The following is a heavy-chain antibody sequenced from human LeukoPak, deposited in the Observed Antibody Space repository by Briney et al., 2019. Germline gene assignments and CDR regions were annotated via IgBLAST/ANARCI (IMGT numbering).Heavy chain of an antibody. CDR3: AKNGVVVVAAGHFDY. J-gene: IGHJ4*02. D-gene: IGHD2-15*01. CDR1: GFTFDDYA. Sequence: TGGSLRLSCAASGFTFDDYAMHWVRQAPGKGLEWVSGISWNSGSIGYADSVKGRFTISRDNAKNSLYLQMNSLRAEDTALYYCAKNGVVVVAAGHFDYWGQGTLVTVSS. CDR2: ISWNSGSI. V-gene: IGHV3-9*01.